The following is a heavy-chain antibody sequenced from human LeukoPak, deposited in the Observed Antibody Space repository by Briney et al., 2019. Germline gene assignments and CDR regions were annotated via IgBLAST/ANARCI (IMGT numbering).Heavy chain of an antibody. J-gene: IGHJ4*02. D-gene: IGHD6-6*01. Sequence: PADTLPLTCAVYGGSFSGYYWSWIRQPPGKGLEWIGEINHSGSTNYNPSLKSRVTISVDTSKNQFSLKLSSVTAADTAVYYCARGRVRGSSSPFDYWGQGTLVTVSS. V-gene: IGHV4-34*01. CDR2: INHSGST. CDR1: GGSFSGYY. CDR3: ARGRVRGSSSPFDY.